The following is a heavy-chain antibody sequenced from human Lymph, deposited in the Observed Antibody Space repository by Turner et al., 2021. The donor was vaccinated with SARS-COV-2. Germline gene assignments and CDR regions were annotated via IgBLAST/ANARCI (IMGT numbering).Heavy chain of an antibody. Sequence: QVQLVQSGAEVKKPGASVKVSCKASGYAFSGYSIHWVRQAPGQGLEWMGWINPNSGGTNYVQKFQGRVTMTTDTSISTAYMELSRLGSDDTAVYYCASPTSRVNSGYSIAWALGLGYYGLDVWGQGTTVTVSS. CDR3: ASPTSRVNSGYSIAWALGLGYYGLDV. CDR1: GYAFSGYS. V-gene: IGHV1-2*02. J-gene: IGHJ6*02. D-gene: IGHD6-13*01. CDR2: INPNSGGT.